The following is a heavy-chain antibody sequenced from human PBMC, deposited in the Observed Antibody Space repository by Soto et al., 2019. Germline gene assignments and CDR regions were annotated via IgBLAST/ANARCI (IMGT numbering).Heavy chain of an antibody. J-gene: IGHJ4*02. CDR1: GFTFSSYA. Sequence: GGSLRLSCVASGFTFSSYAMSWVRQAPGKGLEWVSAISGSGGSTYYADSVKGRFTISRDNSKNTLYLQMNSLRAEDTAVYYCAKDLFPVVVIRGFFDYWGQGTLVTVSS. V-gene: IGHV3-23*01. CDR2: ISGSGGST. D-gene: IGHD3-22*01. CDR3: AKDLFPVVVIRGFFDY.